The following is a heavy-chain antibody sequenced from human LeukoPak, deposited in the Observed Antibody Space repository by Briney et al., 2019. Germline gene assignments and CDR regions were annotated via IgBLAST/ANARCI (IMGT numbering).Heavy chain of an antibody. V-gene: IGHV4-38-2*02. CDR3: ARGRSGSYYDAFDI. CDR1: GYSISSGYY. J-gene: IGHJ3*02. D-gene: IGHD1-26*01. Sequence: SETLSLTCTVSGYSISSGYYWGWIRQPPGKGLEWVGSIYDSGSTYYNPPLKSRVSISVDTSKSQFSLKLNSVTAADTAVYYCARGRSGSYYDAFDIWGQGTKVTVSS. CDR2: IYDSGST.